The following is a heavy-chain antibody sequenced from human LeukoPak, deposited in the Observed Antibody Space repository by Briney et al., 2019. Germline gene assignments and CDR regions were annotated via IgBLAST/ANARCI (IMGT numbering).Heavy chain of an antibody. Sequence: GASVKVSCEASGYNFTSYYMHWVRQAPGQGLEWMGIINPSGGSTSYAQKFQGRVTMTRDMSTSTAYMELSSLRSEDTAVYYCARAPRRNSSFDYWGQGTLVTVSS. CDR3: ARAPRRNSSFDY. D-gene: IGHD6-19*01. CDR2: INPSGGST. CDR1: GYNFTSYY. V-gene: IGHV1-46*01. J-gene: IGHJ4*02.